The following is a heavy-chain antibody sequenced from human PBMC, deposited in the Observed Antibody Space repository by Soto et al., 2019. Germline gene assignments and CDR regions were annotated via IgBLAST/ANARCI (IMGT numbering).Heavy chain of an antibody. CDR1: GESFSGYY. CDR2: INHSGIT. J-gene: IGHJ4*02. D-gene: IGHD3-3*01. CDR3: AKALDRYYDFWSGSSQPKDY. Sequence: QVQLQQWGAGLLKPSETLSLTCAVYGESFSGYYWAWIRQPPNKGLEWIGEINHSGITKYNPSLKSRVTMSVDTPKNQFSLKLRSVTAADTAVYYCAKALDRYYDFWSGSSQPKDYWGQGTLVTVSS. V-gene: IGHV4-34*01.